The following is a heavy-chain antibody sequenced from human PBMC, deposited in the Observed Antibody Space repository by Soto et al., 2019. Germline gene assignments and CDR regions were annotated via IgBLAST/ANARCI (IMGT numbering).Heavy chain of an antibody. CDR2: ISYDGSNK. D-gene: IGHD3-10*01. J-gene: IGHJ6*01. CDR3: AKDILLWFGEPVYYYYGMDV. CDR1: GFTFSSYG. V-gene: IGHV3-30*18. Sequence: QVQLVESGGGVVQPGRSLRLSCAASGFTFSSYGMHWVRQAPGKGLEWVAVISYDGSNKYYADSVKGRFTISRDNSKNTLYLQMSSLRAEDTAVYYCAKDILLWFGEPVYYYYGMDVWGQGTTVTVSS.